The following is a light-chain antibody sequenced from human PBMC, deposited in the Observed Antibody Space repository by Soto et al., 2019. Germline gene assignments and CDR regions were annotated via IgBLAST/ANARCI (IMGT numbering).Light chain of an antibody. CDR3: MQALQTPPT. CDR2: LGS. Sequence: IVMTQSPLSLPVTPGEPASISCRSSQSLLHSNGYNYLDWYLQKPGQSPQLLIYLGSNRASGVPDRFTGSGSGTDFTLRISRVEAEDVWVYYCMQALQTPPTFGQGTKVDIK. CDR1: QSLLHSNGYNY. V-gene: IGKV2-28*01. J-gene: IGKJ1*01.